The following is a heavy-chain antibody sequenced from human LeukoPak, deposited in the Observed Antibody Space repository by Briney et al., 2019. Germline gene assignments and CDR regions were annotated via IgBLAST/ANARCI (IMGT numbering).Heavy chain of an antibody. Sequence: GGSLRLSCAASGFTFSDAWMSWVRQASGKGLEWVGRIKSKTDGGTTDYAAPVKGRFTISRDDSKNTMYLHMSSLKTEDTAVYYCCSGYPDYWGQGTLVTVSS. D-gene: IGHD5-12*01. CDR2: IKSKTDGGTT. J-gene: IGHJ4*02. CDR1: GFTFSDAW. CDR3: CSGYPDY. V-gene: IGHV3-15*01.